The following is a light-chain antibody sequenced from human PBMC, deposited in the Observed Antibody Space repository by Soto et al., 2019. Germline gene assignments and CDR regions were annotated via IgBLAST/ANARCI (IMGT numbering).Light chain of an antibody. V-gene: IGKV3-20*01. J-gene: IGKJ1*01. Sequence: EIVLTQSPGTLSLSPGERATLSCRASQSVSSIYLAWYQQKPGQAPRLLIYGASSRATGIPDRFSGSGSGTDFTLTISRLEPEDFAVYYWQQYGSSPPRTFGQGTKVEIK. CDR1: QSVSSIY. CDR3: QQYGSSPPRT. CDR2: GAS.